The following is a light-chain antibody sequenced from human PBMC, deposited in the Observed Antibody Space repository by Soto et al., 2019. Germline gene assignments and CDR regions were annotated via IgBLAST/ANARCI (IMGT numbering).Light chain of an antibody. J-gene: IGKJ1*01. CDR1: QSVSSN. V-gene: IGKV3-15*01. CDR2: RAS. Sequence: EVVMTQSPDSLSVSPGERATLSCRASQSVSSNLAWYQQKLGQAPRLLIYRASTRATGISARFSGSGSGTEFTLTISSLQSEDFAIYYCQQYKNWPRTFGQGTRVEIK. CDR3: QQYKNWPRT.